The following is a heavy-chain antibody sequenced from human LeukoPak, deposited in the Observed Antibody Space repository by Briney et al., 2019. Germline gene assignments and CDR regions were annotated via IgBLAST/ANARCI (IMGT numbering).Heavy chain of an antibody. V-gene: IGHV4-4*09. CDR1: GGSISRYY. Sequence: SETLSLTCTVSGGSISRYYWSWIRQPPGKGLEWIGYIYTAGSTNYNPSLKSRATISVDTSKNQFSLKLSSVTAADTAVYYCARLYYDMLTGYYNRVGFDYWSQGTLVTVSS. D-gene: IGHD3-9*01. CDR3: ARLYYDMLTGYYNRVGFDY. J-gene: IGHJ4*02. CDR2: IYTAGST.